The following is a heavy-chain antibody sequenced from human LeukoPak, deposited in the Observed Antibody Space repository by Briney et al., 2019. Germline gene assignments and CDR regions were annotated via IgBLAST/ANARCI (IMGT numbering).Heavy chain of an antibody. CDR1: GYTFTSYD. D-gene: IGHD3-10*02. CDR2: MNPNSGNT. Sequence: ASAKVSCKASGYTFTSYDINWVRQATGQGLEWMGWMNPNSGNTGYAQKFQGRVTMTRDMSTSTVYMELSSLRSEDTAVYYCARISHMFGEDYYYYMDVWGKGTTVTVSS. V-gene: IGHV1-8*01. CDR3: ARISHMFGEDYYYYMDV. J-gene: IGHJ6*03.